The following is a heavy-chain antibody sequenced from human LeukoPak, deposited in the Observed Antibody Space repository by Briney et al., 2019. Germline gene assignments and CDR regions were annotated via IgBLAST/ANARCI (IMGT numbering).Heavy chain of an antibody. J-gene: IGHJ3*02. D-gene: IGHD3-10*01. CDR2: IYYSVST. Sequence: SETLSLTCTVSGGSISSGGYSWSWIRQHPGKGLEWIGYIYYSVSTYYNPSLKSRVTISVHTSKNQFSLKLSSVTAADTAVYYCAREGITMVRGVRSDAFDIWGQGTMVTVSS. V-gene: IGHV4-31*03. CDR1: GGSISSGGYS. CDR3: AREGITMVRGVRSDAFDI.